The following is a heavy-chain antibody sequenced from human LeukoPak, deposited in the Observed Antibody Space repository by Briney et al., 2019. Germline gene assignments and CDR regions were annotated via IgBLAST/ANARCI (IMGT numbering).Heavy chain of an antibody. CDR2: ISYDGSNK. CDR1: GFTFSSYA. Sequence: GGSLRLSCAASGFTFSSYAMHWVREAPGKGLERVAVISYDGSNKYYADSVKGRFTISRDNSKNTLYLQMNSLRAEDTAVYHCARGGRRDSSGSLFDYWGQGTLVTVSS. J-gene: IGHJ4*02. CDR3: ARGGRRDSSGSLFDY. V-gene: IGHV3-30*04. D-gene: IGHD3-22*01.